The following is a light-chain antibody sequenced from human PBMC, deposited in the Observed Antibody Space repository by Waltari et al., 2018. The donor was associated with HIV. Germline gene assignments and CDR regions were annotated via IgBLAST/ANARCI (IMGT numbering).Light chain of an antibody. CDR1: SPNIGRLS. V-gene: IGLV1-47*01. J-gene: IGLJ3*02. CDR2: RNN. Sequence: QSALTPPPSASGTPGQSVTISCSASSPNIGRLSVSWYQQPPVAAPTPLLYRNNQRPSGVPDRFSGSKSGTSASLAISGLRSEDEADYYCAGWDDSLSGVVFGGGTKLTVL. CDR3: AGWDDSLSGVV.